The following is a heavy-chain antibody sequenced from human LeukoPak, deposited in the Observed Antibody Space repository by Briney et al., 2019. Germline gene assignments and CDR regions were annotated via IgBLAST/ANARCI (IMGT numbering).Heavy chain of an antibody. CDR3: ASESRQLAN. J-gene: IGHJ4*02. Sequence: PSETLSLTCTVSGASISSLYWSWIRQPPGRGLEWIGFISNSGSPTYNPSLNSRVTISLDTSKNQFSLKVNYVTAADTAVYYCASESRQLANWGQGTLVTVSS. CDR2: ISNSGSP. V-gene: IGHV4-59*01. D-gene: IGHD1-1*01. CDR1: GASISSLY.